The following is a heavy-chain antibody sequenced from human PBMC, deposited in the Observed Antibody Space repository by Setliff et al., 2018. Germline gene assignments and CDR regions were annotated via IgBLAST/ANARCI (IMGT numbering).Heavy chain of an antibody. CDR1: GFTFSSYG. J-gene: IGHJ6*02. D-gene: IGHD3-10*01. CDR3: ARDHAYGSRFYYYYYGMDV. CDR2: IWYDGSNK. V-gene: IGHV3-33*08. Sequence: GSLRLSCAASGFTFSSYGMHWVRQAPGKGLEWVAVIWYDGSNKYYADSVKGRFSISRDNAKNSLYLQMNSLRAEDTAVYYCARDHAYGSRFYYYYYGMDVWGQGTTVTVSS.